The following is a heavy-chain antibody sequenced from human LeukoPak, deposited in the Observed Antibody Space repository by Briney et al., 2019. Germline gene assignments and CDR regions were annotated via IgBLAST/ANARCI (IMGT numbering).Heavy chain of an antibody. CDR2: IIPIFGTA. CDR3: ARVSSGYCSGGSCYWFDP. V-gene: IGHV1-69*06. J-gene: IGHJ5*02. Sequence: ASVKVSCKASGGTFSSYAISWVRQAPGQGLEWMGGIIPIFGTANYAQKFQGRVTITADKSTSTAYMELSSLRSEDTAVYYCARVSSGYCSGGSCYWFDPWGQGTLVTVSS. CDR1: GGTFSSYA. D-gene: IGHD2-15*01.